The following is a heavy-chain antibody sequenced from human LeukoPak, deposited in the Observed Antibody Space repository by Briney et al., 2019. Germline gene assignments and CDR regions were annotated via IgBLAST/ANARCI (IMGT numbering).Heavy chain of an antibody. J-gene: IGHJ3*02. CDR2: INPGGDNT. CDR3: ARIRDGYNDAYDI. D-gene: IGHD5-24*01. CDR1: GYTFTSYY. V-gene: IGHV1-46*01. Sequence: ASVKVSCKASGYTFTSYYMHWVRQAPGQGLEWMGIINPGGDNTNYARNFQGRVTMTRDTSASTVYMELSSLRSEDTAIYYCARIRDGYNDAYDIWGQGTVVTVPS.